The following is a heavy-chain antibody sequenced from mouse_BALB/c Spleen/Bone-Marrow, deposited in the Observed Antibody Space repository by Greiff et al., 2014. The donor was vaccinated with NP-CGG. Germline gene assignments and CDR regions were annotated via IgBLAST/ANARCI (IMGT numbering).Heavy chain of an antibody. J-gene: IGHJ2*01. CDR2: IRNKANGYTT. V-gene: IGHV7-3*02. D-gene: IGHD2-2*01. CDR1: GFTFTDYY. CDR3: ARDGYDDY. Sequence: EVKLVESGGGLVQPGGSLRLSCATSGFTFTDYYMSWVRQPPGKALEWLGLIRNKANGYTTEYSASVKGRFTMSSDNSQSILYLQMNTLRAEDSATYYCARDGYDDYWGQGTTLTVSS.